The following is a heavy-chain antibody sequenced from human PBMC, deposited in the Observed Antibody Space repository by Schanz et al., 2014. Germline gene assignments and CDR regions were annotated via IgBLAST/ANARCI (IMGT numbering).Heavy chain of an antibody. CDR2: IDGKSTTV. V-gene: IGHV3-11*04. CDR1: GFTFSDYY. D-gene: IGHD3-10*01. Sequence: GQLAESGGGLVQPGGSLRLSCAASGFTFSDYYMSWIRQAPGKGLEWVSYIDGKSTTVYYADSVKGRFTISRDNAKNSMYLHMKSLRGEDTAVYYCARDNYYGSGSCAYWGQGTLVTVSS. J-gene: IGHJ4*02. CDR3: ARDNYYGSGSCAY.